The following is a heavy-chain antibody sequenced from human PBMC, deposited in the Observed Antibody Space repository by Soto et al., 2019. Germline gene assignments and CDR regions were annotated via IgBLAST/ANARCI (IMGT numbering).Heavy chain of an antibody. V-gene: IGHV3-30*18. CDR3: AKARGPWEWLSYPGGFDP. Sequence: GGSLRLSCAASGFTFSSYGMHWVRQAPGKGLEWVAVISYDGSNKYYADSVKGRFTISRDNSKNTLYLQMNSLRAEDTAVYYCAKARGPWEWLSYPGGFDPWGQGTLVTVSS. J-gene: IGHJ5*02. CDR1: GFTFSSYG. CDR2: ISYDGSNK. D-gene: IGHD3-10*01.